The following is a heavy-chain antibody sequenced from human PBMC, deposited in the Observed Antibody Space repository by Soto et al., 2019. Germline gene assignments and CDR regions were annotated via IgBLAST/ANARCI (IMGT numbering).Heavy chain of an antibody. J-gene: IGHJ3*02. Sequence: ESLKISCKGSGYSFTSCWIGWVRQMPGKGLEWMGIIYPGDSDTRYSPSFQGQVTISADKSISTAYLQWSSLKASDTAMYYCARHLYSYRWMGAFDIWGQGTMVTVSS. D-gene: IGHD3-16*01. CDR3: ARHLYSYRWMGAFDI. V-gene: IGHV5-51*01. CDR1: GYSFTSCW. CDR2: IYPGDSDT.